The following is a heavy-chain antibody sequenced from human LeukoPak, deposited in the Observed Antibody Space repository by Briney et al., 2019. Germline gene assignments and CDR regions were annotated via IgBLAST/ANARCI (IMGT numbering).Heavy chain of an antibody. Sequence: ASVKVSCKTSGYTFTSYDINWVRQAPGQGLEWMGIINPSGGSTSYAQKFQGRVTMTRDTSTSTVYMELSSLRSEDTAVYYCARDLGPRAFDIWGQGTMVTVSS. V-gene: IGHV1-46*01. CDR2: INPSGGST. D-gene: IGHD3-16*01. J-gene: IGHJ3*02. CDR1: GYTFTSYD. CDR3: ARDLGPRAFDI.